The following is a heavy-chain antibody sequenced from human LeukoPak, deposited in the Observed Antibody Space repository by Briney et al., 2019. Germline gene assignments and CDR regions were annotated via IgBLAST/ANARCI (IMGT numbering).Heavy chain of an antibody. CDR1: GFTVSDYY. CDR3: ARRPWFGELFGAFDI. D-gene: IGHD3-10*01. CDR2: ISNSGSTI. J-gene: IGHJ3*02. V-gene: IGHV3-11*01. Sequence: GGSLRLSCAASGFTVSDYYMSWIRQAPGKGLEWGSYISNSGSTIYYADSVKDRFTISRDNAKNSLYLQMNSLRAEDTAVYYCARRPWFGELFGAFDIWGQGTMVTVSS.